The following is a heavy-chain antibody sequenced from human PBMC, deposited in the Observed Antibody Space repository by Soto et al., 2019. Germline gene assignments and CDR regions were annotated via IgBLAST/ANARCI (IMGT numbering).Heavy chain of an antibody. CDR2: IDPSDSQT. CDR3: SIPVHDSDTGPGFQWSFDS. V-gene: IGHV5-10-1*01. D-gene: IGHD5-18*01. CDR1: GYSFACYW. J-gene: IGHJ6*03. Sequence: GDPLKSSCHRSGYSFACYWITWVRQKPGKVLEWMGRIDPSDSQTYYSPSFRGHVTISVTKSITTVFLQWSSLRASDTAMYYCSIPVHDSDTGPGFQWSFDSWGKGTPVTVS.